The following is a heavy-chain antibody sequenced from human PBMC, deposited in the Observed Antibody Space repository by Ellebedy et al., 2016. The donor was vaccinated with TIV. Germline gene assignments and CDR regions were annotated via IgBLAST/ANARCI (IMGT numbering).Heavy chain of an antibody. CDR2: IYSNDNT. D-gene: IGHD3-22*01. CDR3: TRVKYYYDRLRVFYFES. Sequence: GESLKTSCAASGFTVGNSYLSWVRQTPGKGLEWVSLIYSNDNTYYGDAVRGRFTISRDTSSNTLYIQMNSLRAEDTAVYYCTRVKYYYDRLRVFYFESWGRGTLVTVSS. CDR1: GFTVGNSY. J-gene: IGHJ4*02. V-gene: IGHV3-53*01.